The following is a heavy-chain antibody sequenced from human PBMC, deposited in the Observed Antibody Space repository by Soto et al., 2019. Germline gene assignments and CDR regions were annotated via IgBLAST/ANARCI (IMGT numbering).Heavy chain of an antibody. V-gene: IGHV1-69*13. J-gene: IGHJ5*02. D-gene: IGHD3-3*01. CDR3: AGALLRSLEGWFDP. CDR2: IISIFGTA. Sequence: SVKVSRKASGYTFTYYHVHWVRQAPGEGLEWMGAIISIFGTANYAQKVQGRVTLTADESTSTAYMELSSLRSEDTAVYYCAGALLRSLEGWFDPWGQGTLVTVSS. CDR1: GYTFTYYH.